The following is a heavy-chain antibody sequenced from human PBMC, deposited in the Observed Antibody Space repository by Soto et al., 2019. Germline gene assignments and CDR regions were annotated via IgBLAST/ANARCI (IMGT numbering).Heavy chain of an antibody. J-gene: IGHJ4*01. CDR3: ARPSSTVGPPQGD. Sequence: PGGSLRLSCAAAVLSFSTFGVSRVRLGPGKGLEWVSSISSSITDIYDEDSVKGRYTISTDKAKNSLSLQMNSRIDEDTAMYYCARPSSTVGPPQGDWVHGTLATVSS. CDR2: ISSSITDI. CDR1: VLSFSTFG. V-gene: IGHV3-21*01.